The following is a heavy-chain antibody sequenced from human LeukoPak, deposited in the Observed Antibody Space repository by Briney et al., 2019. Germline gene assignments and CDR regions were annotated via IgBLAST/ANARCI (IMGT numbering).Heavy chain of an antibody. CDR2: ISSSSTI. V-gene: IGHV3-48*01. J-gene: IGHJ5*02. D-gene: IGHD3-22*01. CDR3: ARGPDSPETYYYDSSGPFDP. Sequence: GGSLRLSCAASGFTFSSYAMTWVRQAPGKGLEWVSYISSSSTIYYADSVKGRFTISRDNAKNSLYLQMNSLRAEDTAVYYCARGPDSPETYYYDSSGPFDPWGQGTLVTVSS. CDR1: GFTFSSYA.